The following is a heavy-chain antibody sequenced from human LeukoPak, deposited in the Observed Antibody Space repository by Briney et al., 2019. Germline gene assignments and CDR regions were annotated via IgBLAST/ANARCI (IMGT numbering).Heavy chain of an antibody. CDR1: GYTFTGYY. V-gene: IGHV1-69*13. Sequence: GASVKVSCKASGYTFTGYYMHWVRQAPGQGLEWMGGIIPIFGTANYAQKFQGRVTITADESTSTAYMEPSSLRSEDTAVYYCARLEMATTGDHWGQGTLVTVSS. D-gene: IGHD5-24*01. CDR2: IIPIFGTA. CDR3: ARLEMATTGDH. J-gene: IGHJ4*02.